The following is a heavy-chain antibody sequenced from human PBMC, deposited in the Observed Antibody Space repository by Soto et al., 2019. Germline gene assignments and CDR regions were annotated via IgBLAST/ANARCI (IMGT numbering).Heavy chain of an antibody. J-gene: IGHJ4*02. CDR1: GFTFSSYW. V-gene: IGHV3-7*01. CDR3: ARGTGAAVAADY. Sequence: EVQLVESGGGLVQPGGSRRLSCAASGFTFSSYWMSWVRQAPGKGLEWVANIKQDGSEKSYVDSVKGRFTISRDNAKNPLYLKRNGLRAEDTAVYYCARGTGAAVAADYWGQGTLVTVSS. D-gene: IGHD6-19*01. CDR2: IKQDGSEK.